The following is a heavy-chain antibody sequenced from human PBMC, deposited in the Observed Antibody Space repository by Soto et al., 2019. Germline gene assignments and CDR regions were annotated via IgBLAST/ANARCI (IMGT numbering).Heavy chain of an antibody. CDR1: GFTFSSYA. J-gene: IGHJ4*02. CDR3: AKDGGFYDYISHY. V-gene: IGHV3-23*01. Sequence: GGSLRLSCAASGFTFSSYAMSWVRQAPGKGPEWVSAISGSGGSTYYADSVKGRFTISRDNSKNTLYLQMNSLRAEDTAVYYCAKDGGFYDYISHYWGQGTLVTVSS. CDR2: ISGSGGST. D-gene: IGHD3-16*01.